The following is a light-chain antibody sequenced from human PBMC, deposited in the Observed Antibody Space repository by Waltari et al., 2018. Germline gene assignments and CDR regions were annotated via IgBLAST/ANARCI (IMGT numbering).Light chain of an antibody. V-gene: IGKV2-30*01. J-gene: IGKJ1*01. Sequence: DVVMTQSPLSLSVTLGQPASISCRSSQSLVSSDGNTYFNWFQQRSGQSPRRLLYKVSNRDSGVPDRFSGSGSGTDFTLRISRVEAEDVGVYYCMQGTHWPWTFGQGTKVEIK. CDR2: KVS. CDR3: MQGTHWPWT. CDR1: QSLVSSDGNTY.